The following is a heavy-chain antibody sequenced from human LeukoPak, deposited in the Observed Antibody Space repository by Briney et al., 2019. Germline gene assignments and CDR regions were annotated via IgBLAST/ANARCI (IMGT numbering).Heavy chain of an antibody. Sequence: PSETLSLTCAVYGGSFSGYYWSWIRQPPGKGLEWIGEINHSGRTNYNPALKSRVTISVDTSKNLFSLKLSSVTAADTAVYYCARQNYGAAPLRYWGQGTLVTVSS. V-gene: IGHV4-34*01. D-gene: IGHD4/OR15-4a*01. CDR1: GGSFSGYY. CDR2: INHSGRT. CDR3: ARQNYGAAPLRY. J-gene: IGHJ4*02.